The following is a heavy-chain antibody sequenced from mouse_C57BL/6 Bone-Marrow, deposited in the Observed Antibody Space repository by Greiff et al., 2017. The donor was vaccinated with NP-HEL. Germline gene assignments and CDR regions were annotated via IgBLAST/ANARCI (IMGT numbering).Heavy chain of an antibody. CDR1: GYTFTDYY. D-gene: IGHD1-1*01. CDR3: AREITTVVALDD. J-gene: IGHJ2*01. CDR2: INPYNGGT. Sequence: EVQLQQSGPVLVKPGASVKMSCKASGYTFTDYYMNWVKQSHGKSLEWIGVINPYNGGTSYNQKFKGKATLTVDKSSSTAYMELNSLTSEDSAVYYCAREITTVVALDDWGQGTTLTVSS. V-gene: IGHV1-19*01.